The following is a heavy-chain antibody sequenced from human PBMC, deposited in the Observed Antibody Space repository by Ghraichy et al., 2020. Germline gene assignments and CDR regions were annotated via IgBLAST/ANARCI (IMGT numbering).Heavy chain of an antibody. CDR1: GFTFSSYA. D-gene: IGHD5-18*01. Sequence: GGSLRLSCAASGFTFSSYAMSWVRQAPGKGLEWVSAISGSGGSTYYADSVKGRFTISRDNSKNTLYLQMNSLRAEDTAVYYCAKIDVDTAMVTPYYFDYWGQGTLVTVSS. V-gene: IGHV3-23*01. CDR3: AKIDVDTAMVTPYYFDY. J-gene: IGHJ4*02. CDR2: ISGSGGST.